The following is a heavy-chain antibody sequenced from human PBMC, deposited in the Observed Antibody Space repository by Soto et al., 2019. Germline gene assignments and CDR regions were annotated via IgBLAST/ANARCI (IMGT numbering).Heavy chain of an antibody. J-gene: IGHJ4*02. Sequence: GGSLRLSCAASGFTFSSYGMHWVRQAPGKGLEWVAVISYDGSNKYYADSVKGRFTISRDNSKNTLYLQMNSLRAEDTAVYYCAKESYYLAGGFDYWGQGTLVTVSS. CDR2: ISYDGSNK. V-gene: IGHV3-30*18. CDR1: GFTFSSYG. D-gene: IGHD6-19*01. CDR3: AKESYYLAGGFDY.